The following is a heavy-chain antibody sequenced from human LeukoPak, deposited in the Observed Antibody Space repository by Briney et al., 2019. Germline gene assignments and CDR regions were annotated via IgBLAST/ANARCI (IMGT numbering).Heavy chain of an antibody. CDR1: GFSVSKYW. J-gene: IGHJ4*02. CDR3: VRENNGIDY. D-gene: IGHD1-14*01. Sequence: PGASLRLSCAVSGFSVSKYWIDWVRQAPGKGPVWVSHLNGDGRTTYADSVKGRFTISRDNAENTLDLQMDSLRAEDTAVYYCVRENNGIDYWGQGTLVTDSS. CDR2: LNGDGRT. V-gene: IGHV3-74*03.